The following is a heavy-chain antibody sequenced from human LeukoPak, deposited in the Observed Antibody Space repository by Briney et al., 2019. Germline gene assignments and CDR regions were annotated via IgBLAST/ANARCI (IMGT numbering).Heavy chain of an antibody. Sequence: SGPTLVKPTQTLTLACSFSGFSLSTSGVGVGWIRQPPGKDLEWLAFIYWNGDKRYNPSLKSRLTITKDISKNQVVLTVSNMDPVDTATYFCAHSSYDSSGYYYFDYWGQGTLVTVSS. D-gene: IGHD3-22*01. V-gene: IGHV2-5*01. J-gene: IGHJ4*02. CDR2: IYWNGDK. CDR3: AHSSYDSSGYYYFDY. CDR1: GFSLSTSGVG.